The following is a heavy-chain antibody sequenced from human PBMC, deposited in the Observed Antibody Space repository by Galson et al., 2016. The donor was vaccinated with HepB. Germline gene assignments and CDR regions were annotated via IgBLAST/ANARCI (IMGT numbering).Heavy chain of an antibody. J-gene: IGHJ5*02. CDR3: VRDFTSGSSYFNWFDP. D-gene: IGHD1-26*01. V-gene: IGHV3-30*03. CDR2: VSSDGNNK. Sequence: SLRLSCAASGFTFSTSWMNWVRQAPGKRLECVAVVSSDGNNKFYADFVKGRFTISRDNSKTTVSLQMSSLRDVDTAVYFCVRDFTSGSSYFNWFDPWGPGTLVTVSS. CDR1: GFTFSTSW.